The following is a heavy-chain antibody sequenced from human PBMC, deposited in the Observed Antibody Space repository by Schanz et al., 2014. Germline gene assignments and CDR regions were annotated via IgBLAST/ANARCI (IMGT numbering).Heavy chain of an antibody. CDR3: ARDGLECAAECYSVEVFEI. J-gene: IGHJ4*02. Sequence: QVQLVQSGAEVKKPGASVKVSCKASGYTFTSYSIHWVRQAPGQGLEWMGWIIPSLGLAKYEQKFQDKVTITADTATTTAYMEYRDLRSEGTAVYYCARDGLECAAECYSVEVFEIWGQGTLVIVSS. D-gene: IGHD2-21*01. V-gene: IGHV1-69*10. CDR2: IIPSLGLA. CDR1: GYTFTSYS.